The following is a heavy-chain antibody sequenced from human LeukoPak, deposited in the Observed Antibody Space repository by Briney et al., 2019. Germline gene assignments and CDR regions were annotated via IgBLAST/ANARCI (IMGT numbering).Heavy chain of an antibody. Sequence: ASVKVSCKASGYTFTSYGISWVRQAPGQGLEWMGGIIPIFGTANYAQKFQGRVTITADESTSTAYMELSSLRSEDTAVYYCARASDYDFWSGYPTYYFDYWGQGTLVTVSS. D-gene: IGHD3-3*01. V-gene: IGHV1-69*13. J-gene: IGHJ4*02. CDR1: GYTFTSYG. CDR3: ARASDYDFWSGYPTYYFDY. CDR2: IIPIFGTA.